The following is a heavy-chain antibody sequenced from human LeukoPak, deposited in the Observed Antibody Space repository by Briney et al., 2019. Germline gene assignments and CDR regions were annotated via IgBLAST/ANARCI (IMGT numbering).Heavy chain of an antibody. CDR1: GFTVSSNY. J-gene: IGHJ4*02. D-gene: IGHD2-2*01. V-gene: IGHV3-53*01. CDR2: IYIGGST. Sequence: GGSLRLSCAASGFTVSSNYMSSVRQAPGKGLEWVSVIYIGGSTYYSDSVQGRFTISRDISKNTLYLQMNSLRAEDTAVYYCARDWGYCSSTSCHVFDYWGQGTLVTVSS. CDR3: ARDWGYCSSTSCHVFDY.